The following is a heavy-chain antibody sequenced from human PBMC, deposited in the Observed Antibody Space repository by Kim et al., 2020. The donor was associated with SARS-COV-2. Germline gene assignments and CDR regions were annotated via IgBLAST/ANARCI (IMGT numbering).Heavy chain of an antibody. D-gene: IGHD1-26*01. Sequence: YADSVMGRFPISRDNSKKTLFLQMHSLRAEDTALYYCAGSPREVDYWGQGTLVTVSS. CDR3: AGSPREVDY. V-gene: IGHV3-11*04. J-gene: IGHJ4*02.